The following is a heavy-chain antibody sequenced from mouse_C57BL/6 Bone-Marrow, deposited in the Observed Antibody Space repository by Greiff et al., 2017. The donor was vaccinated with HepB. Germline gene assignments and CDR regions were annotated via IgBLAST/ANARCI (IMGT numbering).Heavy chain of an antibody. CDR1: GFTFSSYG. CDR3: ARISITGTVVYFDV. D-gene: IGHD1-1*01. J-gene: IGHJ1*03. Sequence: EVKLVESGGDLVKPGGSLKLSCAASGFTFSSYGMSWVRQTPDKRLEWVATISSGGSYTYYPDSVKGRFTISRDNAKNTLYLQMSSLKSEDTAMYYCARISITGTVVYFDVWGTGTTVTVSS. CDR2: ISSGGSYT. V-gene: IGHV5-6*01.